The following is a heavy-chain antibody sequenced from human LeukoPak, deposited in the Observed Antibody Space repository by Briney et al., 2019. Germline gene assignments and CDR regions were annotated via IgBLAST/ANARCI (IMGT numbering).Heavy chain of an antibody. V-gene: IGHV1-2*02. CDR2: INPNSGGT. J-gene: IGHJ4*02. Sequence: GASVKVSCKASGYTFTGYYMHWVRQARGQGLEGMGWINPNSGGTKYAQKLQGRVTITRDTSISTAYMELSRLRSDDTAAYYCARGYCSGGSCPVDYWGQGTLVTVSS. D-gene: IGHD2-15*01. CDR1: GYTFTGYY. CDR3: ARGYCSGGSCPVDY.